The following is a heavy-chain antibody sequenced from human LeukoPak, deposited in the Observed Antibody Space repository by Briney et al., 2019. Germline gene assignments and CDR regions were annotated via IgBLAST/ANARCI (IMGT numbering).Heavy chain of an antibody. CDR1: GFTFSSYS. J-gene: IGHJ4*02. CDR3: ARFPHYDSSDIYYFDY. Sequence: GGSLRLSCAASGFTFSSYSMNWVRQAPGKGLEWVSYISCSSSTIYYADSVKGRFTISRDNAKNSLYLQMNSLRDEDTAVYYCARFPHYDSSDIYYFDYWGQGTLVTVSS. CDR2: ISCSSSTI. D-gene: IGHD3-22*01. V-gene: IGHV3-48*02.